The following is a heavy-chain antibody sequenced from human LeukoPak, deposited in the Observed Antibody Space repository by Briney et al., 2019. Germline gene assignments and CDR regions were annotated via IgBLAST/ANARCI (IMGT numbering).Heavy chain of an antibody. J-gene: IGHJ3*02. CDR3: ARASYSGSYPYAFDI. CDR1: GGSISSYY. D-gene: IGHD1-26*01. CDR2: IYYSGST. Sequence: SETLSLTCTVSGGSISSYYWSWIRQPPGKGLEWIGYIYYSGSTNYNPSLKSRVTISVDTSKNQFSLKLSSVTAADTAVYYCARASYSGSYPYAFDIWGQGTMVTVSS. V-gene: IGHV4-59*12.